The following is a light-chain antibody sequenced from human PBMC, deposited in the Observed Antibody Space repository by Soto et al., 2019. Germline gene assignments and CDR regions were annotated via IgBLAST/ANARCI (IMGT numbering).Light chain of an antibody. V-gene: IGLV2-23*01. Sequence: QSALTQPAYVSGSPGQSITISCTGSSSDVGNYNLVSWYQQHPGKAPKLMIYEDTKWPSGVSNRFSGSKSGNTAYLTISGLQAEDEADYYCWSYAVGRTYVFGTGTKVTVL. CDR1: SSDVGNYNL. CDR3: WSYAVGRTYV. CDR2: EDT. J-gene: IGLJ1*01.